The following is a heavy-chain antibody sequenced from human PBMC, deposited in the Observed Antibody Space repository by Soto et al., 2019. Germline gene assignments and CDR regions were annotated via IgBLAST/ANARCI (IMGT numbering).Heavy chain of an antibody. CDR2: MYYTGST. V-gene: IGHV4-59*01. D-gene: IGHD6-6*01. J-gene: IGHJ6*02. CDR1: GGSITTFY. Sequence: SETLSLTCTVSGGSITTFYWTWIRQPPGKGLEWIGYMYYTGSTNYNPSLKSRVTISVDTSKNQFSLKLSSVTAADTAMYYCARESIYGMDVWGQGTTVTVSS. CDR3: ARESIYGMDV.